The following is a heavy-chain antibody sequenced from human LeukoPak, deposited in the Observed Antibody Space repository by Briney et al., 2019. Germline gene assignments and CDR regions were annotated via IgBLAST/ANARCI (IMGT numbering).Heavy chain of an antibody. V-gene: IGHV3-30*04. Sequence: GGSLRLSCAASGLTFSSYAMHWVRQAPGKGLEWVAVISYDGSNKYYADSVKGRFTISRDNSKNTLYLQMNSLRAEDTAVYYCARSGLMIRGVIDYWGQGTLVTVSS. D-gene: IGHD3-10*01. J-gene: IGHJ4*02. CDR1: GLTFSSYA. CDR2: ISYDGSNK. CDR3: ARSGLMIRGVIDY.